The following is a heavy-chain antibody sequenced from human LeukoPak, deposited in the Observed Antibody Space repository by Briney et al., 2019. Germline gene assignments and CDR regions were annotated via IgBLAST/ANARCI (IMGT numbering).Heavy chain of an antibody. CDR3: ARGGIRGYSAFDNLDF. Sequence: PSETLSLTCAVSGASLNDFYWTWIRQPPGKGLEWIGYVYYGGSTNYNPSLKSRVSMSVDTSKNQFSLTLTSVTVADTAFYYCARGGIRGYSAFDNLDFWGLGTHVTVSS. D-gene: IGHD5-12*01. V-gene: IGHV4-59*01. CDR2: VYYGGST. CDR1: GASLNDFY. J-gene: IGHJ4*02.